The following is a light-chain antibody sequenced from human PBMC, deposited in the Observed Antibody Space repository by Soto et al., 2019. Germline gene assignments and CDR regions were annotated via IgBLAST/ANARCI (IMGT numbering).Light chain of an antibody. Sequence: DIQMTQSPSTLSASVGDRVTITCRASQSISSWLAWYQQKPGKAPNLLIYKASSLKSGVPSRFSXXXXXXXXXLTISSLQPEDFATYYCQQYHGYWTFGQGTTVEIK. CDR2: KAS. V-gene: IGKV1-5*03. CDR1: QSISSW. CDR3: QQYHGYWT. J-gene: IGKJ1*01.